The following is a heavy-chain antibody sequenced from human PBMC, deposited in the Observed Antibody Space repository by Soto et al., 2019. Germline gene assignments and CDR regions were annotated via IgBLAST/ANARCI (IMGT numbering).Heavy chain of an antibody. Sequence: EVQLLESGGGLVQPGGSLRLSCTASEFTFSNYAMSCVRQAPGKGLEWVSAISASGAATYYVDSVKGRFTISRDNSKNTLYVQMNSLRAEDTGVYYCARCAVLSTTSGGWCNWFDPWGQGTLVTVSS. CDR3: ARCAVLSTTSGGWCNWFDP. J-gene: IGHJ5*02. CDR1: EFTFSNYA. V-gene: IGHV3-23*01. D-gene: IGHD2-21*01. CDR2: ISASGAAT.